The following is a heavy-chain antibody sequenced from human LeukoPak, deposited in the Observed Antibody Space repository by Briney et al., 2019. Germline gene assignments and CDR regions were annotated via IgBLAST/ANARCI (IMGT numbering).Heavy chain of an antibody. CDR1: GGSISSYY. J-gene: IGHJ4*02. Sequence: SETLSLTCTVPGGSISSYYWSWIRQPPGKGLEWIRYIYYSETTNYNPSLKSRVTISVDTSKNQLTLKLSSVTAADTAGYYCARGVYIAAAQYGYWGQGTLVTVSS. CDR3: ARGVYIAAAQYGY. V-gene: IGHV4-59*12. CDR2: IYYSETT. D-gene: IGHD6-13*01.